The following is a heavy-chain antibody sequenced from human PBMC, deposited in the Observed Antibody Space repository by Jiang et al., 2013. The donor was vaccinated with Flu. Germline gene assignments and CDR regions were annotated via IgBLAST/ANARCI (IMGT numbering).Heavy chain of an antibody. J-gene: IGHJ3*01. V-gene: IGHV2-5*01. CDR3: VHNKWFGQTHVFDV. CDR2: IYWNDDT. D-gene: IGHD3-10*01. CDR1: GFSLSTDGVG. Sequence: KPTQTLTLTCTFSGFSLSTDGVGVAWIRQPPGKALEWLAVIYWNDDTRYSPSLKNRLTITSDTSANRVVLTMTNMDPVDTATYYCVHNKWFGQTHVFDVWGQGTLVTVSS.